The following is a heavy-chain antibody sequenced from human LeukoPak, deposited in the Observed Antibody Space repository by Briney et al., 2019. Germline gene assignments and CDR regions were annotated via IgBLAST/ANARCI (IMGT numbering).Heavy chain of an antibody. J-gene: IGHJ5*02. D-gene: IGHD4-23*01. CDR3: ARDRGATVVTPGWFDP. V-gene: IGHV4-61*01. CDR1: GGSISSSNYC. CDR2: IYYSGGT. Sequence: NPSETLSLTCTVSGGSISSSNYCWGWIRQPPGKGLKWIGYIYYSGGTNYNPSLKSRVTISVDTSKNQFSLKLSSVTAADTAVYYCARDRGATVVTPGWFDPWGQGTLVTVSS.